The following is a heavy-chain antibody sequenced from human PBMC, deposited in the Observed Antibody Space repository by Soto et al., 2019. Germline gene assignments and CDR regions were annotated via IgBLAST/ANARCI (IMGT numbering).Heavy chain of an antibody. J-gene: IGHJ6*03. CDR1: GYTLTNYG. Sequence: QVQLVQSGGEVKNPGASVKVSCKAFGYTLTNYGISWVRQAPGQGLEWMGWISAYNGHANYAQKFQGRVGLTTDRPTSTAYMELRSLGSDDTAEYYCAREGYCSSSMCYGGYYYMDVWGKGTTVTVS. V-gene: IGHV1-18*01. CDR3: AREGYCSSSMCYGGYYYMDV. CDR2: ISAYNGHA. D-gene: IGHD2-2*01.